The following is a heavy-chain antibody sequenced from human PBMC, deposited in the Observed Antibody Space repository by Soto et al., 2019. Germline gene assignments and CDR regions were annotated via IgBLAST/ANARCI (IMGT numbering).Heavy chain of an antibody. Sequence: LSLTCTVSGGSISDISYCWGWIRQPPGKGLQWIGCMFYSGATYYNPSLKNRVTLSVDTSNNEFSLKLVSVTAPDTAVYYCARHKSGSDWLDPWGQGTLVTVSS. CDR1: GGSISDISYC. J-gene: IGHJ5*02. CDR2: MFYSGAT. CDR3: ARHKSGSDWLDP. D-gene: IGHD2-15*01. V-gene: IGHV4-39*01.